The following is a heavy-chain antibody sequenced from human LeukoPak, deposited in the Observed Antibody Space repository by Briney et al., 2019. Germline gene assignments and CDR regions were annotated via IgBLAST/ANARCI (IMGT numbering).Heavy chain of an antibody. J-gene: IGHJ3*02. CDR1: GYTCTGYY. Sequence: ASVKVSCKASGYTCTGYYVHWVRQAPGQGLEWMGRINPNSGDTNYAQKFQGRVTMTRDTSISTAYMELTRLRSDDTAVYYCAKAHDDGDAFDIWGQGTMVTVSS. CDR3: AKAHDDGDAFDI. CDR2: INPNSGDT. D-gene: IGHD3-16*01. V-gene: IGHV1-2*06.